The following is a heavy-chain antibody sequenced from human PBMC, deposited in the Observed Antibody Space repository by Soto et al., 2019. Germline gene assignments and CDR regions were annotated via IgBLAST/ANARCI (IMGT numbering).Heavy chain of an antibody. CDR2: IYYSGST. Sequence: SETLSLTCTVSGGSISSYYWSWVRQPPGKGQEWIGYIYYSGSTNYNPSLKSRVTISVDTSKNQFSLKLSSVTAADTAVYYFERTYDGRGSNSGGYGLDIWGPGTMVTVSS. CDR3: ERTYDGRGSNSGGYGLDI. CDR1: GGSISSYY. V-gene: IGHV4-59*01. D-gene: IGHD3-22*01. J-gene: IGHJ3*02.